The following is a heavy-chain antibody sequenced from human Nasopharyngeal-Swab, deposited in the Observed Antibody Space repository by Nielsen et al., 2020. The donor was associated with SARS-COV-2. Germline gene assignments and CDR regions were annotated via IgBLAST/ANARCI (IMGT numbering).Heavy chain of an antibody. D-gene: IGHD3-3*01. CDR2: IYWDDDK. Sequence: SGPTLVQPTQTLTLTCTFSGFSLSTSGVGVGWIRQPPGKALEWLALIYWDDDKRYSPSLKSRLTITKDTSKNQVVLTMTNMDPVDTATYYCAHSRGITIFGVVIEDWFDPWGQGTLVTVSS. CDR1: GFSLSTSGVG. J-gene: IGHJ5*02. CDR3: AHSRGITIFGVVIEDWFDP. V-gene: IGHV2-5*02.